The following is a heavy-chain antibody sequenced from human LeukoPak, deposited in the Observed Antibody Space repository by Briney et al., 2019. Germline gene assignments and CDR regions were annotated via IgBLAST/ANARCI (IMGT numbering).Heavy chain of an antibody. CDR2: ISWNSGSI. CDR3: AKGIDRARGYSYDNAFDI. Sequence: PGRSLRLSCAASGFTFDDYAMHWVRHAPGKGLEWVSGISWNSGSIGYADSVKGRFTISRDNAKNSLYLQMNSLRAEDTALYYCAKGIDRARGYSYDNAFDIWGQGTMVTVSS. V-gene: IGHV3-9*01. CDR1: GFTFDDYA. D-gene: IGHD5-18*01. J-gene: IGHJ3*02.